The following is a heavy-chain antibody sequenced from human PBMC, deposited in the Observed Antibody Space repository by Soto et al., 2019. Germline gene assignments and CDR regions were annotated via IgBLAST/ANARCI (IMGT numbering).Heavy chain of an antibody. J-gene: IGHJ5*02. V-gene: IGHV1-69*01. CDR3: ARSLEETTVTNWFDP. CDR1: ADTFNSYA. CDR2: ITPVFGTA. Sequence: QVQLVQSGADVKKPGSSVKVSCKASADTFNSYAISLLRQATGQRLAWMGGITPVFGTADYAQILENRLTITADDSTSTVYMALSSLRSDDTAVYYCARSLEETTVTNWFDPWGQGALVTVSS. D-gene: IGHD4-17*01.